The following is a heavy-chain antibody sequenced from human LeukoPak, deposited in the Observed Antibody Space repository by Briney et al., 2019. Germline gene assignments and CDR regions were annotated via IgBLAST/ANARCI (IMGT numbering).Heavy chain of an antibody. Sequence: SETLSLTCAVYGGSFSGYYWSWIRQPPGEGLEWIGEINHSGSTNYNPSLKSRVTVSVDTSKNQFSLKLSSVTAADTAVYYCARYHYDILTGYLGIDYWGQGTLVTVSS. CDR3: ARYHYDILTGYLGIDY. D-gene: IGHD3-9*01. J-gene: IGHJ4*02. V-gene: IGHV4-34*01. CDR1: GGSFSGYY. CDR2: INHSGST.